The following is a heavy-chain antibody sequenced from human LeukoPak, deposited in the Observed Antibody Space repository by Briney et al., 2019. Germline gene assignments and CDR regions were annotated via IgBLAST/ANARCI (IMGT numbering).Heavy chain of an antibody. V-gene: IGHV4-34*01. CDR1: GGSFSGYY. D-gene: IGHD5-12*01. CDR3: ARGGIVATITDYYYYYGMDV. J-gene: IGHJ6*02. Sequence: PSETLSLTCAVYGGSFSGYYWSWIRQPPGKGLEWIGEINHSGSTNYNPSLESRVTISVDTPKNQFSLKLSSVTAADTAVYYCARGGIVATITDYYYYYGMDVWGQGTTVTVSS. CDR2: INHSGST.